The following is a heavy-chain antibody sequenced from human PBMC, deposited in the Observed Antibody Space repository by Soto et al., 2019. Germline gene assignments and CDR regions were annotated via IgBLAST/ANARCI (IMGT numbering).Heavy chain of an antibody. D-gene: IGHD3-22*01. CDR2: IYYSGST. V-gene: IGHV4-31*03. Sequence: PSETLSLTCTVSGGSISSGGYYWSWIRQHPGKGLEWIGYIYYSGSTYYNPSLKSRVTISVDTSKNQFSLKLSSVTAADTAVYYCARALTNYYDSSGYPFDYWGQGTLVTVSS. J-gene: IGHJ4*02. CDR3: ARALTNYYDSSGYPFDY. CDR1: GGSISSGGYY.